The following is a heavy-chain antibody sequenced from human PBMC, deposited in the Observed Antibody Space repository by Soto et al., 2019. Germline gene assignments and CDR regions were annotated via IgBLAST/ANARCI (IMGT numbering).Heavy chain of an antibody. CDR3: TSGPRADSAGTGNH. V-gene: IGHV3-74*01. Sequence: GGSLRLPCVVSGFTFSMYWMHWVRQVPGQSPFWASRTSVDSCTTNLADSVSGRITISRDTYKTTLYVQMLNLKPDTTAIYYSTSGPRADSAGTGNHWGQGTPVTISS. J-gene: IGHJ5*02. D-gene: IGHD6-13*01. CDR2: TSVDSCTT. CDR1: GFTFSMYW.